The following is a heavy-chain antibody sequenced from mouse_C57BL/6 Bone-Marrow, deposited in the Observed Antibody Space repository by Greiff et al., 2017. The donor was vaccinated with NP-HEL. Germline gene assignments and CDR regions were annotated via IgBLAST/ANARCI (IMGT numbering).Heavy chain of an antibody. CDR3: ARPWDYGSFDY. CDR1: GFTFSDYG. J-gene: IGHJ2*01. D-gene: IGHD1-1*01. Sequence: EVKLEESGGGLVKPGGSLKLSCAASGFTFSDYGMHWVRQAPEKGLEWVAYISSGSSTIYYADTVKGRFTISRDNAKNTLFLQMTSLRSEDTAMYYGARPWDYGSFDYWGQGTTRTVSS. CDR2: ISSGSSTI. V-gene: IGHV5-17*01.